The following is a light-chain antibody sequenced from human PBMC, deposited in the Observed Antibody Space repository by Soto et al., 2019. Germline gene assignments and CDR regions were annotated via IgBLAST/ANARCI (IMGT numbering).Light chain of an antibody. V-gene: IGKV1-5*03. CDR2: KAS. Sequence: DIQMTQSPSTLSASVGDRVTITFRASQSISSWLAWYQQKPGKAPKLLIYKASSLESGVPSRFSGSGSGTDFTLTISSLQPEDFATYCWQQANSFPITFGQGTRLEIK. CDR1: QSISSW. CDR3: QQANSFPIT. J-gene: IGKJ5*01.